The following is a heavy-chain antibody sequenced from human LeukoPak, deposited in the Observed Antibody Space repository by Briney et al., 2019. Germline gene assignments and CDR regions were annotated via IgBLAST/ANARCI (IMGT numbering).Heavy chain of an antibody. V-gene: IGHV4-59*11. D-gene: IGHD2-15*01. J-gene: IGHJ4*02. CDR1: GGSISSHY. CDR3: AGDRLAAHLFDS. Sequence: SETLSLTCTVSGGSISSHYWSWVRQPPGKGLGCSWYIYYSGGTNYNPSLKSRVTISVDTSKNQFSLKLSSVTAADTAVYCCAGDRLAAHLFDSWGQGTLVTASS. CDR2: IYYSGGT.